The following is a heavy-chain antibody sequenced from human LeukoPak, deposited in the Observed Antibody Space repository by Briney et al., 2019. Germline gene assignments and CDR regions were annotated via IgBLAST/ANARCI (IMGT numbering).Heavy chain of an antibody. CDR3: AVTALDNWFDH. Sequence: GESLKISCKGSGYNFTKFWLGWVRQMPGKGLEWMGIIFPGDSDTRYSPSFEGQVTISADKSLSTAYLQWTSLKVSDTAMYYCAVTALDNWFDHWGQGTLVTVSS. D-gene: IGHD2-21*02. V-gene: IGHV5-51*01. J-gene: IGHJ5*02. CDR2: IFPGDSDT. CDR1: GYNFTKFW.